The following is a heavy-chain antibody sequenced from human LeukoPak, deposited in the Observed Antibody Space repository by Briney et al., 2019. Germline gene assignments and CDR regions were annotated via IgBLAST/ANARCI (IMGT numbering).Heavy chain of an antibody. V-gene: IGHV4-61*02. CDR1: GGSISSGSYY. CDR2: IYTSGST. Sequence: SQTLSLTCTVSGGSISSGSYYWSWIRQPAGKGLEWIGRIYTSGSTNYNPSLKSRVTISVDTSKNQFSLKLSSVTAADTAVYYCARVRDCSSTSCLGRLNYLDYWGQGTLVTVSS. J-gene: IGHJ4*02. D-gene: IGHD2-2*01. CDR3: ARVRDCSSTSCLGRLNYLDY.